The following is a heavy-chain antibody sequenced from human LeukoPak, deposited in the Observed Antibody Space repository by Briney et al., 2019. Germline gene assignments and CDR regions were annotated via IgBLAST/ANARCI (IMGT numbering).Heavy chain of an antibody. CDR3: AKDLSDDYVWGSYGY. D-gene: IGHD3-16*01. CDR1: GFTFSSYA. Sequence: GGSLRLSCAASGFTFSSYAMSWVRQAPGKGLEWVSAISGSGGSTYYADSVKGRFTTSRDNSKNTLYLQMNSLRAEDTAVYYCAKDLSDDYVWGSYGYWGQGTLVTVSS. J-gene: IGHJ4*02. V-gene: IGHV3-23*01. CDR2: ISGSGGST.